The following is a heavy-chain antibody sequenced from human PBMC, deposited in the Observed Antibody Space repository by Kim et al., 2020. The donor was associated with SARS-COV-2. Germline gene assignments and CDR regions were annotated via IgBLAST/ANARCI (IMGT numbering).Heavy chain of an antibody. CDR1: GYSFTDYW. Sequence: GESLKISCKASGYSFTDYWITWVRQMPGKGLEWMGTIDPDNSYTTYHPSFQGHVTTSADKSITTASLQWSSLKASDTAIYYCAKLGPYGMDVWGQGTTVTVSS. V-gene: IGHV5-10-1*01. J-gene: IGHJ6*02. CDR3: AKLGPYGMDV. CDR2: IDPDNSYT.